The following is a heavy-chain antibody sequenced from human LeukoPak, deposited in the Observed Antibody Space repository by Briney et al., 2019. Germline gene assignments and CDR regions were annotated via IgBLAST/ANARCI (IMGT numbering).Heavy chain of an antibody. CDR3: ARDNWVVTAGYFDY. Sequence: GASVKVSCKASGYTFTSYGISWVRQAPGQGLEWMGGIIPIFGTANYAQKFQGRVTITTDESTSTAYMELSSLRSDDTAVYYCARDNWVVTAGYFDYWGQGTLVTVSS. V-gene: IGHV1-69*05. J-gene: IGHJ4*02. CDR1: GYTFTSYG. CDR2: IIPIFGTA. D-gene: IGHD2-2*01.